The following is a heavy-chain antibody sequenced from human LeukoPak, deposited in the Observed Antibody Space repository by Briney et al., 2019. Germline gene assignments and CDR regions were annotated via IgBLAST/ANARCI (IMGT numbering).Heavy chain of an antibody. D-gene: IGHD6-25*01. CDR2: MNPNSGNT. V-gene: IGHV1-8*01. J-gene: IGHJ4*02. CDR1: GYTFTSYD. Sequence: ASVKVSCKASGYTFTSYDINWVRQATGQGLEWMGWMNPNSGNTGYAQKLQGRVTMTRNTSISTAYMELSSLTSEDTAVYYCARGTAATGGASDYWGQGTLVTVSS. CDR3: ARGTAATGGASDY.